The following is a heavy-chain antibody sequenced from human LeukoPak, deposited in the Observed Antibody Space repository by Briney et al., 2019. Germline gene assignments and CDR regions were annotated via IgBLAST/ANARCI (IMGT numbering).Heavy chain of an antibody. J-gene: IGHJ4*02. D-gene: IGHD3-10*01. CDR3: ARDIRDYYGSGSYYNEGLD. CDR1: GFTVSSNY. V-gene: IGHV3-66*01. Sequence: GGSLRLSCAASGFTVSSNYMSWVRQAPGKGLEWVSVIYSGGSTCYADSVKGRFTISRDNSKNTLYLQMNSLRAEDTAVYYCARDIRDYYGSGSYYNEGLDWGQGTLVTVSS. CDR2: IYSGGST.